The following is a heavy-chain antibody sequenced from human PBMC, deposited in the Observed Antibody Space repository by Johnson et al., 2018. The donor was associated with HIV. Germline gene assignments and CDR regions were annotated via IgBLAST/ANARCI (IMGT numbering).Heavy chain of an antibody. CDR3: ARKEHGDYVYGNAFDI. V-gene: IGHV3-7*05. Sequence: VQLVESGGGLVQPGGSLRLSCAASGFTFSSYWMSWVRQAPGKGLEWVANIKQDGSEKYYVDSVKGRFTISRDNAKNSLYLQMNSLGAEDTAVYYVARKEHGDYVYGNAFDIWGQGTMVTVSS. CDR1: GFTFSSYW. CDR2: IKQDGSEK. J-gene: IGHJ3*02. D-gene: IGHD4-17*01.